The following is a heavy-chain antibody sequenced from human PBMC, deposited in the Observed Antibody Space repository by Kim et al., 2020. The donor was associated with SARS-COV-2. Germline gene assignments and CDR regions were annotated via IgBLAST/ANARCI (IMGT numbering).Heavy chain of an antibody. CDR3: ARHTSPYSVAGTHGMDV. V-gene: IGHV5-10-1*01. Sequence: GESLKISCKGSGYSFTSYWISWVRQMPGKGLEWMGRIDPSDSYTNYSPSFQGHVTISADKSISTAYLQWSSLKASDTAMYYCARHTSPYSVAGTHGMDVWGQGTTVTVSS. D-gene: IGHD6-19*01. CDR1: GYSFTSYW. CDR2: IDPSDSYT. J-gene: IGHJ6*02.